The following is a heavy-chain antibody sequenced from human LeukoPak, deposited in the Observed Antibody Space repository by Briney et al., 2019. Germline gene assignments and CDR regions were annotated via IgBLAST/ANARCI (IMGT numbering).Heavy chain of an antibody. CDR3: ARGHGSYYYYMDV. J-gene: IGHJ6*03. CDR2: INPNSGGT. D-gene: IGHD3-10*01. CDR1: GYTFTDFY. V-gene: IGHV1-2*02. Sequence: VASVKVSCKASGYTFTDFYMLWARQAPGQGLEWLGWINPNSGGTDYAQKFQGRVTMTRDTSTSTAYMELSRLRSDDMAVYHCARGHGSYYYYMDVWGKGTTVTVSS.